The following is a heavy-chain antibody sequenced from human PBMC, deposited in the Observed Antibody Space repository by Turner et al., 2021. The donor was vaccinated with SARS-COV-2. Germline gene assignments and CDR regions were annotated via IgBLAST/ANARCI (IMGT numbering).Heavy chain of an antibody. J-gene: IGHJ4*02. V-gene: IGHV3-23*01. D-gene: IGHD1-26*01. CDR1: GFTFSSYA. Sequence: EVQLLESGGGLVQPGGSLRLSCAASGFTFSSYAMSWVRQAGGKGVEGVSASSGSGGSTYYADSVKGRFTITRDNTKNTLYLKMNRLRAENTAVYYCAEDLGGGYNYWGQGTLVTVSS. CDR2: SSGSGGST. CDR3: AEDLGGGYNY.